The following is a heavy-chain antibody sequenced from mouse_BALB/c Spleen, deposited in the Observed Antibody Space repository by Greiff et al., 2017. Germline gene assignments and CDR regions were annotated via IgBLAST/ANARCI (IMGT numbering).Heavy chain of an antibody. CDR1: GFSLTSYG. V-gene: IGHV2-9*02. CDR3: ARGENYYGSIYWYFDV. CDR2: IWAGGST. Sequence: VQGVESGPGLVAPSQSLSITCTVSGFSLTSYGVHWVRQPPGKGLEWLGVIWAGGSTNYNSALMSRLSISKDNSKSQVFLKMNSLQTDDTAMYYCARGENYYGSIYWYFDVWGAGTTVTVSS. J-gene: IGHJ1*01. D-gene: IGHD1-1*01.